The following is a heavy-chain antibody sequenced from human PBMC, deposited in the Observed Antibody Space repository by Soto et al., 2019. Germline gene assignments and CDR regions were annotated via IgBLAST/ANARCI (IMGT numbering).Heavy chain of an antibody. V-gene: IGHV1-69*01. CDR2: IIPIFGTA. J-gene: IGHJ6*02. Sequence: QVQLVQSGAEVKKPGSSVKVSCTASGGTFSSYAISWVRQAPGQGLEWMGGIIPIFGTANYAQKFQGRVTITADESTSTAYMELSSLRSEDTAVYYCARDQVIVQGQDYYYGMDVWGQGTTVTVSS. D-gene: IGHD3-22*01. CDR1: GGTFSSYA. CDR3: ARDQVIVQGQDYYYGMDV.